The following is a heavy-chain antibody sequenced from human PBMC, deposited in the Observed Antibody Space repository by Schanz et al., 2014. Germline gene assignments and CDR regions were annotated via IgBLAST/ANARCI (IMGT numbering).Heavy chain of an antibody. CDR3: ARDERDQPRSLFVF. CDR1: GGFISSINW. V-gene: IGHV4-4*02. CDR2: INNSGST. D-gene: IGHD3-3*01. J-gene: IGHJ4*02. Sequence: QVQLQESGPGLVKPSGTLSLTCAVSGGFISSINWWSWVRQSPGTGLEGIGEINNSGSTNYNPSLKRRVTISLDKSKRQFTQTRSLVTAADTAVYYCARDERDQPRSLFVFWGQGTLVTVSS.